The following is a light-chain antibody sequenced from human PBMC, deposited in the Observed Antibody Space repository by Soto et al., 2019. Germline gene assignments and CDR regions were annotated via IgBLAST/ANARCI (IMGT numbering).Light chain of an antibody. V-gene: IGKV3-20*01. J-gene: IGKJ1*01. CDR3: QQYGSSPWT. Sequence: EIVLTQSAGTLSLSPGERATLTCRASHIVSTTYLAWYQQKPGQAPRLLIYGSSSRAPGIPDRFSGSGAGTDFTLSISSLEPEDFAVYYCQQYGSSPWTFGQGTKVDIK. CDR1: HIVSTTY. CDR2: GSS.